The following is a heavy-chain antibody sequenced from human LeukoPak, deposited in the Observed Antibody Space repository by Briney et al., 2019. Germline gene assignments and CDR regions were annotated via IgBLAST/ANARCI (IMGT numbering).Heavy chain of an antibody. J-gene: IGHJ4*02. D-gene: IGHD6-13*01. CDR3: AKDPVHSSSWQYYFDY. CDR1: GFSVSNNY. CDR2: IYSGGNT. V-gene: IGHV3-53*01. Sequence: GGSLRLSCAVSGFSVSNNYMNWVRQAPGKGLEWVSVIYSGGNTYYADFVKGRFTISRDNSKNTIYLQMNSLRAEDTAVYYCAKDPVHSSSWQYYFDYWGQGTLVTVSS.